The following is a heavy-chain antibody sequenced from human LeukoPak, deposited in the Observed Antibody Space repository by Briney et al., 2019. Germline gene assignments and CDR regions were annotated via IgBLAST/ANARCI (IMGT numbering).Heavy chain of an antibody. CDR1: GYIFTKYW. J-gene: IGHJ4*02. D-gene: IGHD5-12*01. CDR3: ARHFGYSGYDGDY. V-gene: IGHV5-51*01. CDR2: IYPGDSDI. Sequence: KTGESLKISCKASGYIFTKYWIAWVRQMPGKGLEWMGIIYPGDSDIRYSPSFQGQVTISADKSITTAYLQWSSLKASDTAMYYCARHFGYSGYDGDYWGQGTLVTVSS.